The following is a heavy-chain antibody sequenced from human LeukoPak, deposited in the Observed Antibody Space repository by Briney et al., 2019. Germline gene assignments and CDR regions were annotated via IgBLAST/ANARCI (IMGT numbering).Heavy chain of an antibody. Sequence: ESGPTLVNPTQTLTLTCTFSGFSLSASGVAVGWIRQPPGKALEWLALIYWDDDKRYSPSLKSRLTITEDTSKNQAVLTMTNMDPVDTATYFCAHSSEPGAFDIWGQGTVVTVSS. CDR3: AHSSEPGAFDI. D-gene: IGHD1-14*01. CDR1: GFSLSASGVA. J-gene: IGHJ3*02. V-gene: IGHV2-5*02. CDR2: IYWDDDK.